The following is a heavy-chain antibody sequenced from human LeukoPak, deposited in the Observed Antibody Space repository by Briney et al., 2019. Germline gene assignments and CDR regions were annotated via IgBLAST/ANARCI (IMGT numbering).Heavy chain of an antibody. CDR3: ARALLGPEQLIEY. D-gene: IGHD6-6*01. J-gene: IGHJ4*02. CDR2: ISNDGGTT. V-gene: IGHV3-30*04. Sequence: PGRSLRLSCAASGFTFSSYAMHWVRQAPGKGPEWVAVISNDGGTTFYADSVKGRFTISRDNSKNTLHLQMNSLSAEDTAVYYCARALLGPEQLIEYWGQGSLVTVSS. CDR1: GFTFSSYA.